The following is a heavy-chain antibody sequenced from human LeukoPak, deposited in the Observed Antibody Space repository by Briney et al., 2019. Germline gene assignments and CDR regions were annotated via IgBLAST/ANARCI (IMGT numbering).Heavy chain of an antibody. Sequence: PSETLSLTCTVSGGPISSYYWSWIRQPAGKGLEWVGRIHTSGITDYNPSLKSRITVSVDTSKNQFSLKLSSVTAADTAVYYCAREASRGFLVSGYYYYYMDVWGKGTTVTVSS. J-gene: IGHJ6*03. CDR2: IHTSGIT. D-gene: IGHD3-3*01. CDR3: AREASRGFLVSGYYYYYMDV. CDR1: GGPISSYY. V-gene: IGHV4-4*07.